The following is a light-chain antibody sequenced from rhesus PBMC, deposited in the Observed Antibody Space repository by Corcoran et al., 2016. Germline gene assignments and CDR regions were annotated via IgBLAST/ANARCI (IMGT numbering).Light chain of an antibody. CDR2: KAA. Sequence: DIQMTQSPSSLSASVGDRVTITCRASENVNNYLNWYQQKPGKAPKLLIYKAATLQSGFPSRFSGSGAGPDYTFTISSLQPEDVATYYCQHGYGTPYSFGQGTKVEIK. V-gene: IGKV1-74*01. CDR3: QHGYGTPYS. CDR1: ENVNNY. J-gene: IGKJ2*01.